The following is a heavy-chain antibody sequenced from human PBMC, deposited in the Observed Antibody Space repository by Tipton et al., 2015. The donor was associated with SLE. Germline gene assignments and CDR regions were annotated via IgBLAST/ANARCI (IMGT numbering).Heavy chain of an antibody. CDR1: GGTFSSYA. CDR2: IIPIFGTA. J-gene: IGHJ5*02. D-gene: IGHD4-11*01. V-gene: IGHV1-69*01. Sequence: QSGPEVKKPGSSVKVSCKASGGTFSSYAISWVRQAPGQGLEWMGGIIPIFGTANYAQKFQGRVTITADESTSTAYMELSSLRSEDTAVYYCARDSGPTTVTRGWFDPWGQGTLVTVSS. CDR3: ARDSGPTTVTRGWFDP.